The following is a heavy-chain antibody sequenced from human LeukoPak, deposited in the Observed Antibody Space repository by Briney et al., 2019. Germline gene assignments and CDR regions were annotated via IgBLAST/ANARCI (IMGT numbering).Heavy chain of an antibody. CDR3: AKDFAVVGASSFDY. J-gene: IGHJ4*02. Sequence: GGSLRLSCAASGCIFSTYGMQWVRQAPGKGLEWVAVISYDGVYRYYGDSVKGRFTISRDNSKNTLYLQIDSLRAEATAVYYCAKDFAVVGASSFDYWGQGTLVTVSS. V-gene: IGHV3-30*18. CDR1: GCIFSTYG. CDR2: ISYDGVYR. D-gene: IGHD1-26*01.